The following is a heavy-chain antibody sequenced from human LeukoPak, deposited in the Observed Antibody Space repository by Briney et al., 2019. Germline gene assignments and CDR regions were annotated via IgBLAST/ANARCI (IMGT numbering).Heavy chain of an antibody. V-gene: IGHV7-4-1*02. D-gene: IGHD6-6*01. CDR2: INTNTGSP. CDR3: AWGVARPGYYYYYMDV. CDR1: GYTFTSYA. J-gene: IGHJ6*03. Sequence: ASVKVSCKASGYTFTSYAMNWVRQAPGQGLEWMGWINTNTGSPTYAQGFTGRFVFSLDTSVSTAYLQISSLKAEDTAVYYCAWGVARPGYYYYYMDVWGKGTTVTVSS.